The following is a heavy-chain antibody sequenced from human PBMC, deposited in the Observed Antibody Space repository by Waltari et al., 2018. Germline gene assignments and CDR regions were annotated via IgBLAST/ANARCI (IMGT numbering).Heavy chain of an antibody. CDR2: IYHTGSS. V-gene: IGHV4-38-2*02. J-gene: IGHJ4*02. CDR1: GHSVNNDFY. CDR3: AEEGNTTAGLFDS. Sequence: QVQLRESGPGLVRSSETLSLTCTVSGHSVNNDFYWAWIRQYPGGGLELIARIYHTGSSHYNSSLKSRVSISTDMSTKQFFLTLTHLTAADTAVYYCAEEGNTTAGLFDSWGQGTLVTVSS. D-gene: IGHD6-25*01.